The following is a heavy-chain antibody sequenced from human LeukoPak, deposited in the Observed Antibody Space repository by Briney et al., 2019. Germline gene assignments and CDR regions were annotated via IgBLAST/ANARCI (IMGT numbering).Heavy chain of an antibody. CDR3: ARENIVVLTAIRDAFDI. CDR2: ISSGSSTI. V-gene: IGHV3-48*02. Sequence: AGSLRLSCAASGFTFSSYSMNWVRQAPGKGLEWVSYISSGSSTIYYADPVKGRFTISRDNAKNSLCLQMNSPRDEDTAVYYCARENIVVLTAIRDAFDIWGQGTMVTVSS. CDR1: GFTFSSYS. D-gene: IGHD2-21*02. J-gene: IGHJ3*02.